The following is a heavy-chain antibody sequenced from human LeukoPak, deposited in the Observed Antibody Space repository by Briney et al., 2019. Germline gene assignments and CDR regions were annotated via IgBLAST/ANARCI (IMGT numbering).Heavy chain of an antibody. CDR3: AKRGSVGTLGHFDY. J-gene: IGHJ4*02. Sequence: ASVKVSCKASGYTFTSYGISWVRQAPGQRLEWMGWISAYNGNTNYAQKLQGRVTMTTDTSTSTAYMELRSLRSDDTAVYYCAKRGSVGTLGHFDYWGQGTLVTVSS. D-gene: IGHD6-13*01. CDR1: GYTFTSYG. CDR2: ISAYNGNT. V-gene: IGHV1-18*01.